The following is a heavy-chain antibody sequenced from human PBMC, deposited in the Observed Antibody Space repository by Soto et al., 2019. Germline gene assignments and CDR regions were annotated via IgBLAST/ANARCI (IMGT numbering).Heavy chain of an antibody. CDR3: ARTGEIMITFGGVIVKRVYYFDY. J-gene: IGHJ4*02. V-gene: IGHV2-26*01. D-gene: IGHD3-16*02. Sequence: SGPTLVNPTETLTLTCTVSGFSLSNARMGVSWIRQPPGKALEWLAHIFSNDEKSYSTSLKSRLTISKDTSKSQVVLTMTNMDPVDTATYYCARTGEIMITFGGVIVKRVYYFDYWGQGTLVTVSS. CDR1: GFSLSNARMG. CDR2: IFSNDEK.